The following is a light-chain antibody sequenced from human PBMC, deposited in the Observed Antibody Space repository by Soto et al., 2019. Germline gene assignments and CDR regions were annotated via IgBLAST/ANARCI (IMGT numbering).Light chain of an antibody. V-gene: IGLV1-47*01. CDR3: FSYADTNNFV. CDR1: SSNIGSNY. CDR2: RDN. Sequence: QSVLTQPPSASGAPGQRVTISCSGSSSNIGSNYVYWYQLLPGTAPKLLIYRDNQRPSGVPDRFSGSKSGTSASLAISGLRSEDEGDYYCFSYADTNNFVFGSGTKLTVL. J-gene: IGLJ1*01.